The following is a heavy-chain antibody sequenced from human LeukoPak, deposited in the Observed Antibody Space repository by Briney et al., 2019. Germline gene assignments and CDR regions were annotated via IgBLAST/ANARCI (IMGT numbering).Heavy chain of an antibody. CDR3: ARVRSNWNDEGPFDY. D-gene: IGHD1-20*01. V-gene: IGHV3-30-3*01. J-gene: IGHJ4*02. Sequence: GRSLRLSCAASGFTFSSYAMHWVRQAPGKGLEWVAVISYDGSNKYYADSVKGRFTISRDNSKNTLYLQMNSLRAEDTAVYYCARVRSNWNDEGPFDYWGQGTLVTVSS. CDR1: GFTFSSYA. CDR2: ISYDGSNK.